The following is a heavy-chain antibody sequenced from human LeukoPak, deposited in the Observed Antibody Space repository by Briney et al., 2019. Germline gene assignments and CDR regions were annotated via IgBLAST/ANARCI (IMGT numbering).Heavy chain of an antibody. J-gene: IGHJ4*02. Sequence: ASVKVSCKVSGYTLTELSMHWVRQAPGKGLEWMGSFDPDGGETIYAQKFQGRVIMTEDTSTDTAYMELSSLRSEDTAVYYCARDLNSGYDYYYWGQGTLVTVSS. D-gene: IGHD5-12*01. CDR3: ARDLNSGYDYYY. CDR2: FDPDGGET. V-gene: IGHV1-24*01. CDR1: GYTLTELS.